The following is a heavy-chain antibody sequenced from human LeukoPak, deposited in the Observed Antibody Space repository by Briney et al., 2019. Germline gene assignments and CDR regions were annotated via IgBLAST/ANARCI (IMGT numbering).Heavy chain of an antibody. Sequence: ASVKVSCKASGYTFTSYGTSWVRQAPGQGLEWMGWISAYNGNTNYAQKLQGRVTMTTDTSTSTAYMELRSLRSDDTAVYYCARVLAFGYCRGGSCYSVDAFDIWGQGTMVTVSS. V-gene: IGHV1-18*01. CDR3: ARVLAFGYCRGGSCYSVDAFDI. D-gene: IGHD2-15*01. J-gene: IGHJ3*02. CDR1: GYTFTSYG. CDR2: ISAYNGNT.